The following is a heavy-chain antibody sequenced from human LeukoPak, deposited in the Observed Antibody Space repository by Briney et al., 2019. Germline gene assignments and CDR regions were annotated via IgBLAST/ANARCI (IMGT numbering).Heavy chain of an antibody. CDR3: AKRISARIAVAGIGAALDV. CDR2: ISGSGGST. Sequence: PGGSLRRSCAASGFTVSSNYRSWVRQAPGKGLEWISAISGSGGSTYYADSVKGRFTISRDNSKNTLYLQMNSLRAEDTAVYYCAKRISARIAVAGIGAALDVWGKGTTVTVSS. J-gene: IGHJ6*04. D-gene: IGHD6-19*01. V-gene: IGHV3-23*01. CDR1: GFTVSSNY.